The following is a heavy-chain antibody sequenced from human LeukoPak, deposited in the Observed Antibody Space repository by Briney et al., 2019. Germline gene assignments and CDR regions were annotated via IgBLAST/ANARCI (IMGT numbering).Heavy chain of an antibody. Sequence: ASVKVSCKVSGYTLTELSMHWVRQAPGKGLGWMGGFDPEDGETIYAQKFQGRVTMTEDTSTDTAYMELSSLRSEDTAVYYCATAPLGYCSSTSCYSDFDYWGQGTLVTVSS. D-gene: IGHD2-2*01. CDR1: GYTLTELS. V-gene: IGHV1-24*01. CDR3: ATAPLGYCSSTSCYSDFDY. CDR2: FDPEDGET. J-gene: IGHJ4*02.